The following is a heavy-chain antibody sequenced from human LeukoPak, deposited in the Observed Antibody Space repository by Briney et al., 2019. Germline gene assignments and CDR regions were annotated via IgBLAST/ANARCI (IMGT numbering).Heavy chain of an antibody. CDR2: IRYDRSNK. D-gene: IGHD3-22*01. CDR1: GFTFSSYG. J-gene: IGHJ3*02. V-gene: IGHV3-30*02. CDR3: ARESPPQYSYDSSSYLGPMDAFDI. Sequence: GGSLRLSCAASGFTFSSYGMHWVRQAPGKVLEWVAFIRYDRSNKYYADSVKGRFTISRDNSKNTLYLQMNSLRAEDTAVYYCARESPPQYSYDSSSYLGPMDAFDIWGQGTMVTVSS.